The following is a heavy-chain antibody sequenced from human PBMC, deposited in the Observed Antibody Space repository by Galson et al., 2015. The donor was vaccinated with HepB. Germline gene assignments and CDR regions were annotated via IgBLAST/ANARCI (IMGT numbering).Heavy chain of an antibody. CDR1: GHTLTELS. J-gene: IGHJ4*02. CDR2: YAPGDGET. D-gene: IGHD4-17*01. CDR3: AADPHRTTVTTMLF. V-gene: IGHV1-24*01. Sequence: SVKVSCKVSGHTLTELSVHWVRLIPGKGLEWMGGYAPGDGETIYAQKFQGRFTMTEDTSTAYMHLNNLGSDDTAVYYCAADPHRTTVTTMLFWGQGTLVAVSS.